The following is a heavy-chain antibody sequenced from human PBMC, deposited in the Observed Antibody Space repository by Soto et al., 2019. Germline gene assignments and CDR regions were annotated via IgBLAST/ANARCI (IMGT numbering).Heavy chain of an antibody. Sequence: HVESLKISCNGSGYNFAGYWIAWVRQMPGKGLELMGIIYPSDSDTRYRPSFQGQVTISADKSISSAYLQWSSLRASDTAMYYCARGGVSTRTFDFWGRGTLVTVSS. CDR1: GYNFAGYW. V-gene: IGHV5-51*01. J-gene: IGHJ4*02. CDR2: IYPSDSDT. D-gene: IGHD3-3*01. CDR3: ARGGVSTRTFDF.